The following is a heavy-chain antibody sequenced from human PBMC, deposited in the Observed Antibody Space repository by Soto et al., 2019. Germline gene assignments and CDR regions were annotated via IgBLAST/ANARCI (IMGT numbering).Heavy chain of an antibody. J-gene: IGHJ4*02. D-gene: IGHD3-3*01. CDR3: ATPGDTYYDFWSGYYPFDY. CDR2: IYYSGST. V-gene: IGHV4-39*02. Sequence: SETLSLTCTVSGGSISSSSYYWGWIRQPPGKGLEWIGSIYYSGSTYNNPSLKSRVTISVDTSKNNFSLKLSSVTAADTTVYYCATPGDTYYDFWSGYYPFDYWGQGTLVTVSS. CDR1: GGSISSSSYY.